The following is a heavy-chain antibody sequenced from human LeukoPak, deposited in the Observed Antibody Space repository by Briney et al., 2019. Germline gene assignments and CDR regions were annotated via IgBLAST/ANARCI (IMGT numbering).Heavy chain of an antibody. CDR2: ISSSSSYI. CDR3: ASAYELLYSPPFDY. CDR1: GFTFSSYS. Sequence: GGSLRLSCAASGFTFSSYSMNWVRQAPWKGLEWVSSISSSSSYIYYADSVKGRFTISRDNAKNSLYLQMNSLRAEDTAVYYCASAYELLYSPPFDYWGQGTVVTVSS. J-gene: IGHJ4*02. V-gene: IGHV3-21*01. D-gene: IGHD2-2*02.